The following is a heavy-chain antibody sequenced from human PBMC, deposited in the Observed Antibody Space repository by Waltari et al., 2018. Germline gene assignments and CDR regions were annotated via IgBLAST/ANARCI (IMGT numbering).Heavy chain of an antibody. J-gene: IGHJ6*03. CDR3: ARNSIHSSSWYSYPTHYYYYYMDV. CDR2: ISSSSSYI. V-gene: IGHV3-21*01. Sequence: EVQLVESGGGLVKPGGSLRLSCAASGFTFSSYSMNWVSQAPGKGPEGVSSISSSSSYIYYADSVKGRFTISRDNAKNSLYLQMNSLRAEDTAVYYCARNSIHSSSWYSYPTHYYYYYMDVWGKGTTVTVSS. D-gene: IGHD6-13*01. CDR1: GFTFSSYS.